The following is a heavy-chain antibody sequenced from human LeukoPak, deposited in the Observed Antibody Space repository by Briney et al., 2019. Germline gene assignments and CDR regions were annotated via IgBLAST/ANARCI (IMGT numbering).Heavy chain of an antibody. D-gene: IGHD6-13*01. CDR3: ARDQSSSWYRDWFDP. Sequence: ASVKVSCKASGYTFTGYYMHWVRRAPGQRLEWMGWINPNSGGTNYAQKFQGRVTMTRDTSISTAYMELSRLRSDDTAVYYCARDQSSSWYRDWFDPWGQGTLVTVSS. CDR1: GYTFTGYY. CDR2: INPNSGGT. J-gene: IGHJ5*02. V-gene: IGHV1-2*02.